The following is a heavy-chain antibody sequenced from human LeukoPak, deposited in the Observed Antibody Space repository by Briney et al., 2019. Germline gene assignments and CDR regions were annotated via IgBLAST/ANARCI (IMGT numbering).Heavy chain of an antibody. CDR2: IYYSGST. J-gene: IGHJ4*02. CDR3: ARVWYRRYYYGSGSTPYYFDY. CDR1: GGSSSSYY. Sequence: PSETLSLTCTVSGGSSSSYYWSWIQQPPGKGLEWIGYIYYSGSTNYNPSLKSRVTISVDTSKNQFSLKLSSVTAADTAVYYCARVWYRRYYYGSGSTPYYFDYWGQGTLVTVSS. D-gene: IGHD3-10*01. V-gene: IGHV4-59*01.